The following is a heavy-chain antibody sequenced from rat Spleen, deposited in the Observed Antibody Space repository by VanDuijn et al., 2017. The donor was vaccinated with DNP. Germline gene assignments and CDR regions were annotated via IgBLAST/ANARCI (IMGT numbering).Heavy chain of an antibody. CDR2: ISYDGSTT. CDR1: GFTFSNYG. V-gene: IGHV5-29*01. Sequence: EVQLVESGGGPVQPGRSLKLSCAASGFTFSNYGMAWVRQAPKTGLEWVATISYDGSTTYYRDSVKGRFTISRDNAKRTLYLQMDSLRSEDTATYYCTRRIYYYDGTPGYFDYWGQGVMVTVSS. J-gene: IGHJ2*01. CDR3: TRRIYYYDGTPGYFDY. D-gene: IGHD1-12*02.